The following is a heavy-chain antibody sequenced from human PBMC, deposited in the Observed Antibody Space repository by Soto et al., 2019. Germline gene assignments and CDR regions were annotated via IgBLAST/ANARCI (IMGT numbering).Heavy chain of an antibody. CDR3: ARDRSTYYYGSGSLSP. Sequence: PXGSLRLSCAASGFTFSSYCMSWVRQAPGKGLEWVANIKQDGSEKYYVDSVKGRFTISRDNAKNSLYLQMNSLRAEDTAVYYCARDRSTYYYGSGSLSPWGQGTLVTVSS. V-gene: IGHV3-7*01. CDR1: GFTFSSYC. CDR2: IKQDGSEK. J-gene: IGHJ5*02. D-gene: IGHD3-10*01.